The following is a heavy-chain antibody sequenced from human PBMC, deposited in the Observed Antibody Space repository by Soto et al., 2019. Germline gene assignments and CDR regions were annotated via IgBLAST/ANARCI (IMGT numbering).Heavy chain of an antibody. Sequence: ASVKVSCKASGYTFTRNAIHWVRQAPGQRLEWIGKIDAGNGNTKYSQKFQDRVTITRDTSASAAYMELRTLRSEDTSIYYCARSETDYSRFYFWGQGTLVTVSS. CDR3: ARSETDYSRFYF. V-gene: IGHV1-3*01. CDR1: GYTFTRNA. CDR2: IDAGNGNT. D-gene: IGHD3-9*01. J-gene: IGHJ4*02.